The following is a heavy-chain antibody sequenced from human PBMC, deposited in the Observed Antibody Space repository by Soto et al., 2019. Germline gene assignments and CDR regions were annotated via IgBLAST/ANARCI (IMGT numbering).Heavy chain of an antibody. J-gene: IGHJ6*02. CDR2: IIPIFGTA. CDR1: GGTFSSYA. D-gene: IGHD3-16*01. CDR3: ARCDGAYVQHQPYGLGV. Sequence: QVQLVQSGAEVKKPGSSVKVSCKASGGTFSSYAISWVRQAPGQGLEWMGGIIPIFGTANYAQKFQGRVTITADESTSTAYSERSSLRSEDTGVCYCARCDGAYVQHQPYGLGVWGPGSTVTVS. V-gene: IGHV1-69*01.